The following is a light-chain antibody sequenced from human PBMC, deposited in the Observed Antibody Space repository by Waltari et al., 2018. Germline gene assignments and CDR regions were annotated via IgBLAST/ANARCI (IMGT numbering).Light chain of an antibody. CDR3: VQAVAFPYS. CDR2: GGS. J-gene: IGKJ2*03. CDR1: QSLLHSNGNTY. Sequence: DIVMTQTPLSLPITPGEPASIPCRSSQSLLHSNGNTYLHWYLQKPGQSPQLLIYGGSNRASGVPDRFSGSGSGTDFTLKINKVEAEDVGVYYCVQAVAFPYSFGQGTKVEIK. V-gene: IGKV2-40*01.